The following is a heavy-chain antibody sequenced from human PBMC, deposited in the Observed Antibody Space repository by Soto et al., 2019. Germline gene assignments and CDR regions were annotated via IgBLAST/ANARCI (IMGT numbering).Heavy chain of an antibody. J-gene: IGHJ4*02. V-gene: IGHV4-31*03. D-gene: IGHD2-15*01. CDR1: GGSISSGGYY. Sequence: QVQLQESGPGLVKPSQTLSLTCTVSGGSISSGGYYWSWIRQHPGKGLGWIGYIYYSGSTYYNPSLKSRVTIAVDTSKNQFSLKLSSVTAADTAVYYCARDSLSGLFDYWGQGTLVTVPS. CDR2: IYYSGST. CDR3: ARDSLSGLFDY.